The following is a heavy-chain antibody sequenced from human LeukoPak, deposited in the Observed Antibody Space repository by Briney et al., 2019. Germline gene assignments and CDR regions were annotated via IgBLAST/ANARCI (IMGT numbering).Heavy chain of an antibody. V-gene: IGHV3-30*02. J-gene: IGHJ3*02. CDR2: IRYDGSDK. CDR3: AKNRVGHNYADAFEI. Sequence: PGGSLRLSCAASGFTFRTFDMHWVRQAPGKGLEWVAFIRYDGSDKYYVDSVKGRFTISRDNSKNTLYLQMNGLRPEDTAFYYCAKNRVGHNYADAFEIWGQGTMVSVSS. CDR1: GFTFRTFD. D-gene: IGHD5-24*01.